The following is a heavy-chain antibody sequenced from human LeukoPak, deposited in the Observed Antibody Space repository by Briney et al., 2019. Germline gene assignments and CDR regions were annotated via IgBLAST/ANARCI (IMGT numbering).Heavy chain of an antibody. D-gene: IGHD3-3*01. Sequence: SETLSLTCAVYGGSFSGYYWSWIRQPPGKGLEWIGEINHSGSTNYNPSLKSRVTISVDTSKNQFSLKLSSVTAADTAVYYCARQRDDFWSGYFPRGYYYYMDVWGKGTTVTVSS. CDR2: INHSGST. CDR3: ARQRDDFWSGYFPRGYYYYMDV. V-gene: IGHV4-34*01. J-gene: IGHJ6*03. CDR1: GGSFSGYY.